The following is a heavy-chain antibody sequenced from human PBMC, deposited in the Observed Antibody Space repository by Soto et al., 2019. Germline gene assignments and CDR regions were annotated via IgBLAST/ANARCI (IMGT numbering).Heavy chain of an antibody. J-gene: IGHJ6*02. CDR1: GFTFSSYA. Sequence: HPGGSLRLSCAASGFTFSSYAMSWVRQAPGKGLEWVSAISGSGGSTYYADSVKGRFTISRDNSKNTLYLQMNSLRAEDTAVYYCANLCGGASTGYYGMDVWGQGTTVTVSS. D-gene: IGHD2-21*01. V-gene: IGHV3-23*01. CDR2: ISGSGGST. CDR3: ANLCGGASTGYYGMDV.